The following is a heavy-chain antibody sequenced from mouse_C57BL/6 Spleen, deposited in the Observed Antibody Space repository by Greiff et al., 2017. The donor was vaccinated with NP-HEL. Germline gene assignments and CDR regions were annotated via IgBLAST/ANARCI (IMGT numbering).Heavy chain of an antibody. CDR1: GYSFTDYN. CDR2: LLPNYGTT. V-gene: IGHV1-39*01. D-gene: IGHD2-3*01. CDR3: ASWDLYDGYYRFAY. Sequence: VQLQQSGPELVKPGASVKISCKASGYSFTDYNLNWVHQSTGTSLAWIAFLLPNYGTTSYNQKFKGKATLTVDQSSSTAYMQLNSLTSEDSAVYYCASWDLYDGYYRFAYWGQGTLVTVSA. J-gene: IGHJ3*01.